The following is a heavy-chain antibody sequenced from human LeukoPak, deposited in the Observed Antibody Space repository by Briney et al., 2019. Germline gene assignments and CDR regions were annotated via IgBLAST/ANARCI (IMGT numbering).Heavy chain of an antibody. V-gene: IGHV3-7*04. CDR2: IKQGGSEK. Sequence: PGGSLRLSCAASGFTFSSYWMTWVRQAPGKGLEWVANIKQGGSEKYYVDSVKGRFTISRDNAKNSLYLQMNSLRAEDTAVYYCARGLTGYYFDCWGQGTLVTVSP. J-gene: IGHJ4*02. CDR1: GFTFSSYW. CDR3: ARGLTGYYFDC. D-gene: IGHD3-9*01.